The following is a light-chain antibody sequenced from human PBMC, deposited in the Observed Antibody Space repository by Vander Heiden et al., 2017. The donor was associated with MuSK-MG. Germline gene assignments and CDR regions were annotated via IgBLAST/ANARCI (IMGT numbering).Light chain of an antibody. CDR1: QSVSSSY. J-gene: IGKJ4*01. CDR3: LQDGGSPLT. Sequence: EIVLTQSPGTLSLSPGERATLSCRASQSVSSSYLAWYQQKPGQAPRLLIYGASSRATGIPDRFSGSASGTDFTLTISRLDPEDFAVYYCLQDGGSPLTFGGGTRVEIK. V-gene: IGKV3-20*01. CDR2: GAS.